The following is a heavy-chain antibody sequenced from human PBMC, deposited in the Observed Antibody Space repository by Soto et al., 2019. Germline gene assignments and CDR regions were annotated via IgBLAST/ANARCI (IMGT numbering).Heavy chain of an antibody. J-gene: IGHJ6*02. Sequence: EVQLVESGGGLVKPGGSLRFSCAASGFTLTSYTMNWVRQASGKGLEWVSSITSSSSHIYYADSVKGRFTISRDNAGNSLYLQMNSLRAEDSAVYYCVRERGLSSFYGMDVWGQGTTVTVSS. V-gene: IGHV3-21*02. CDR2: ITSSSSHI. D-gene: IGHD3-10*01. CDR1: GFTLTSYT. CDR3: VRERGLSSFYGMDV.